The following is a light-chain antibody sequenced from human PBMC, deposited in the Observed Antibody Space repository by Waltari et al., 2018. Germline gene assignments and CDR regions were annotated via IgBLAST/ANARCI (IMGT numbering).Light chain of an antibody. J-gene: IGKJ2*01. CDR3: QQSYNTPPMYT. V-gene: IGKV1-39*01. Sequence: DIQMTQSPSSLSASVGGRVTITCRASQKIYTYLNWYQQKAGKAPNLLISSVSTLQSGVPSRVSGSGSGTEFTLTISSLQPEDFATYFCQQSYNTPPMYTFGQGTKLELK. CDR1: QKIYTY. CDR2: SVS.